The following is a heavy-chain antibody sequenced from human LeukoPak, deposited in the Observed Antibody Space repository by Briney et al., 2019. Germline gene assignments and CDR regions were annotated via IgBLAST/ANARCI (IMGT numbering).Heavy chain of an antibody. CDR2: ISYDGKKT. CDR1: GFTFSHFA. D-gene: IGHD3-10*01. J-gene: IGHJ4*02. V-gene: IGHV3-30*04. CDR3: VRGSKIRGVIPEGEFDY. Sequence: GGSLRLSCEASGFTFSHFAMHWVRQAPGRGLEWVAVISYDGKKTYYADSVKGRFTLSRDDSQNTVYLQMNSLRDDDTALYYCVRGSKIRGVIPEGEFDYWGQGTLVTVSS.